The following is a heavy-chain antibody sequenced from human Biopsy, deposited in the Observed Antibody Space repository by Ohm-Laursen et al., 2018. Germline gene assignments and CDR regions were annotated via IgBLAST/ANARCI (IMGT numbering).Heavy chain of an antibody. CDR1: GGSISSYY. J-gene: IGHJ4*02. V-gene: IGHV4-59*01. D-gene: IGHD3-22*01. Sequence: GTLSLTCTVSGGSISSYYWNWIRQPPGKGLEWVGYIYYSGSTNYNPSLKSRVTISVDTSKNQFSLKLYSVTAADTAVYYCARGGRYYYGSPDNWGQGTLVIVSS. CDR3: ARGGRYYYGSPDN. CDR2: IYYSGST.